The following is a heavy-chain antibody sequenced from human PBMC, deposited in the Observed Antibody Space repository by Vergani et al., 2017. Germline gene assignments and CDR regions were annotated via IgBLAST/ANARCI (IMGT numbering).Heavy chain of an antibody. CDR1: GYTFTSYA. D-gene: IGHD3-3*01. V-gene: IGHV1-3*01. CDR2: INAGNGNT. J-gene: IGHJ4*02. CDR3: ARTVGIFGVVTSYYFDY. Sequence: QVQLVQSGAEVKKPGASVKVSCKASGYTFTSYAMHWVRQAPGQRLEWMGWINAGNGNTKYSQKFQGRVTITRDTSASTAYMELSSLRSEYTAVYYCARTVGIFGVVTSYYFDYWGQGTLVTVSS.